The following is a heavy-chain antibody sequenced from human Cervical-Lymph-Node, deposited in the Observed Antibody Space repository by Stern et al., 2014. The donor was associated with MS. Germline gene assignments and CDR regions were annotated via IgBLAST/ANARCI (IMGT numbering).Heavy chain of an antibody. D-gene: IGHD5-24*01. Sequence: QVQLQQWGAGLLKPSETLSLTCAVYGGSFSGYYWSWIRQPPGKGLEWIGEINHSGSTNYNPSLKSRVTISVDTSKNQFSLKLSSVTAADTAVYYCARGGDGRAFDIWGQGTMVTVSS. CDR2: INHSGST. V-gene: IGHV4-34*01. CDR3: ARGGDGRAFDI. J-gene: IGHJ3*02. CDR1: GGSFSGYY.